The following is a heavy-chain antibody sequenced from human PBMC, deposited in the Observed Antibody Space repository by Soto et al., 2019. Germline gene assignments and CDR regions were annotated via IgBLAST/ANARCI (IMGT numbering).Heavy chain of an antibody. Sequence: QLQLQESGSGLVRPSQTLSLTCAVSGGSISSGGYSWNWIRQPPGKGLEWIGYIYHSGSTLYNPSLKRRVXTXVXXSKTQFSLKLSSVTAADTAVYYCARDQLEGNWFDPWGQGTLVTVSS. D-gene: IGHD1-1*01. J-gene: IGHJ5*02. V-gene: IGHV4-30-2*01. CDR2: IYHSGST. CDR3: ARDQLEGNWFDP. CDR1: GGSISSGGYS.